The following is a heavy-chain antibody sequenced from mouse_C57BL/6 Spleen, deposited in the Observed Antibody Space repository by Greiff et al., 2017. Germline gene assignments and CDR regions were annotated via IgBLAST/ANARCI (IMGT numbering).Heavy chain of an antibody. V-gene: IGHV1-76*01. CDR1: GYTFTDYY. D-gene: IGHD2-5*01. CDR3: ARGSNYEGAWFAY. J-gene: IGHJ3*01. CDR2: IYPGSGNT. Sequence: QVQLQQSGAELVRPGASVKLSCKASGYTFTDYYINWVKQRPGQGLEWIARIYPGSGNTYYNEKFKGKATLTAEKSSSTAYMQLSSLTSEDSAVYFCARGSNYEGAWFAYWGQGTLVTVSA.